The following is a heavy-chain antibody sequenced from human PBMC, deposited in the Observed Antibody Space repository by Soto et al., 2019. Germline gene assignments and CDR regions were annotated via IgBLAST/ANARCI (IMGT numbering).Heavy chain of an antibody. D-gene: IGHD1-1*01. J-gene: IGHJ6*03. CDR2: IYTGGST. CDR3: ARGPGERFAPYYYYYMDV. V-gene: IGHV3-66*01. Sequence: PGGSLRLSCAASGFTVSSNYMSWVRQAPGKGLEWVSVIYTGGSTYYADSVKGRFTISRDNSKNTLYPQMNSLRAEDTAVYYCARGPGERFAPYYYYYMDVWGKGTTVTVSS. CDR1: GFTVSSNY.